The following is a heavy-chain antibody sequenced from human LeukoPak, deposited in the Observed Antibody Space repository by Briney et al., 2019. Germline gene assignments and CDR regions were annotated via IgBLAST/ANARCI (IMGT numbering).Heavy chain of an antibody. V-gene: IGHV3-20*04. Sequence: GSLRLSCAASGFTFDDYGMSWARQAPGKGLEWVSGINWNGGSIGYADSVKGRFTISRDNAKNSLYLQMSSLRAEDTALYYCARSPRGYDTLKYYYYMDVWGKGTTVTVSS. J-gene: IGHJ6*03. CDR1: GFTFDDYG. CDR2: INWNGGSI. D-gene: IGHD5-12*01. CDR3: ARSPRGYDTLKYYYYMDV.